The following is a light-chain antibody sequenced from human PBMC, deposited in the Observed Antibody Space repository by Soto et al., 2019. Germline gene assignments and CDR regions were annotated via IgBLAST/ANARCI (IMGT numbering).Light chain of an antibody. CDR1: QDILSW. CDR2: ASS. CDR3: QQANTLPFI. Sequence: DIEMTQSPSSVSASVGDTVTIRSRARQDILSWLAWYQQKPGEAPKLLIYASSNLQSGVPSRFSGSRSGTDCTPTVCCLQLEDFATYYCQQANTLPFIFGLGT. J-gene: IGKJ3*01. V-gene: IGKV1-12*01.